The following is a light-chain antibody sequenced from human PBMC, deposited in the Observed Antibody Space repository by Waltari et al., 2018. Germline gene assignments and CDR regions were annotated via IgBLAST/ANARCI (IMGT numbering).Light chain of an antibody. V-gene: IGLV2-23*02. CDR2: GVF. J-gene: IGLJ1*01. Sequence: QSALTQPASVSGSPGQSITISCTGTSSDIGTYNLVSWYQQNPGKAPKVMIYGVFKRPSGVSNRFSGSKSGNTASLTISGLQAEDEADYYCCSYAGTFYVFGTGTKVTVL. CDR1: SSDIGTYNL. CDR3: CSYAGTFYV.